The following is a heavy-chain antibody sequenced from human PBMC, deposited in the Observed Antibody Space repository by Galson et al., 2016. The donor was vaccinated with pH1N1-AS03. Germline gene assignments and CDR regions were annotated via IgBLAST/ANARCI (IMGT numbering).Heavy chain of an antibody. Sequence: LSLTCTVAGGSVTRGGFFWSWIRQPAGKELGWMGRLLPSGTTNHNPSFKSRVTMSMDTSKNQFSLELNSVTAADTAIYYCARGVRVDCGRELCYSGMDVWGQGATVTVSS. D-gene: IGHD2-21*01. CDR1: GGSVTRGGFF. CDR2: LLPSGTT. J-gene: IGHJ6*02. CDR3: ARGVRVDCGRELCYSGMDV. V-gene: IGHV4-61*02.